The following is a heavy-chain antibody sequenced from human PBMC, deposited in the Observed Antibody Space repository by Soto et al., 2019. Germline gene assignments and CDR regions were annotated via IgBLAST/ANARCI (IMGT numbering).Heavy chain of an antibody. Sequence: SETLSLTCAVYGGSFSGYYWSWIRQPPGKGLEWIGEINHSGSTNYNPSLKSRVTISVDTSKNQFSLKLSSVTAADTAVYYCARAKTVSYYMDVWGKGTTVTVSS. D-gene: IGHD1-1*01. CDR1: GGSFSGYY. CDR3: ARAKTVSYYMDV. CDR2: INHSGST. V-gene: IGHV4-34*01. J-gene: IGHJ6*03.